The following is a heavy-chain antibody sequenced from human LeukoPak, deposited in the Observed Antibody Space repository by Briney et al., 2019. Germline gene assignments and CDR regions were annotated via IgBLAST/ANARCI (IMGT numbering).Heavy chain of an antibody. CDR2: INPNSGGT. D-gene: IGHD6-13*01. CDR1: GYTFTNYG. CDR3: TTDIVVAATFDY. Sequence: ASVTVSCKASGYTFTNYGVSWVRQAPGQGLEWMGWINPNSGGTNYAQEFQGGVTMTRDTSITTAYMELSRLRSDDTAVYYCTTDIVVAATFDYWGQGTLVTVSS. V-gene: IGHV1-2*02. J-gene: IGHJ4*02.